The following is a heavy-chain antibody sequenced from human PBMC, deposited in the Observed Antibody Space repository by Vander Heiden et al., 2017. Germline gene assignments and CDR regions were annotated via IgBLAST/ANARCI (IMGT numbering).Heavy chain of an antibody. D-gene: IGHD3-10*01. J-gene: IGHJ5*02. CDR2: IYYSGST. CDR1: GGSISSYY. Sequence: QVQLQESGPGLVKPSETLSLTCPVPGGSISSYYWSWIRQPPGKGLEWIGYIYYSGSTNYNPSLKSRVTISVDTSKNQFSLKLSSVTAADTAVYYCARVEAYYYGSGTAMEYNWFDPWGQGTLVTVSS. V-gene: IGHV4-59*01. CDR3: ARVEAYYYGSGTAMEYNWFDP.